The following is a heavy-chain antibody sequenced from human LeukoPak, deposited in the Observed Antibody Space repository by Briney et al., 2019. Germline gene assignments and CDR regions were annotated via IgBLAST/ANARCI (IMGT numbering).Heavy chain of an antibody. CDR2: ISGSGDST. V-gene: IGHV3-23*01. Sequence: PGGSLRLSCAASGFTFSNYAMRWVRQAPGKGLEWVSGISGSGDSTYYADSVKGRFTISRDNSKNTLYLQMNSLRAEDTAVYYCAKDLKGYSYGLDYWGQGTLVTVSS. CDR1: GFTFSNYA. D-gene: IGHD5-18*01. J-gene: IGHJ4*02. CDR3: AKDLKGYSYGLDY.